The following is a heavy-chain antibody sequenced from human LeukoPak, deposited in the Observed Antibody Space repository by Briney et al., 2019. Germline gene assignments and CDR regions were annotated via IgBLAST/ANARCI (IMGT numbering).Heavy chain of an antibody. V-gene: IGHV4-30-4*07. CDR1: GGSISSGGYS. Sequence: TLSLTCAVSGGSISSGGYSWSWIRQPPGKGLEWIGYIYYSGSTYYNPSLKSRVTISVDTSKNQFSLKLSSVTAADTAVYYCARDMSSIPPGLVAFDIWGQGTMVTVSS. D-gene: IGHD6-6*01. CDR3: ARDMSSIPPGLVAFDI. CDR2: IYYSGST. J-gene: IGHJ3*02.